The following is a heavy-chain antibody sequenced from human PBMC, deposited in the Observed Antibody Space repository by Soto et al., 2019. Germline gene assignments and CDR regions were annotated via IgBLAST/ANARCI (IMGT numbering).Heavy chain of an antibody. D-gene: IGHD6-13*01. CDR3: AKGTSSSWKNFDY. J-gene: IGHJ4*02. Sequence: PGGSLRLSCAASGFTFSSYAMIGVRQTPGKGLEWVSTISVTGGTTYYADSVKGRFTISRDNSKNTLYLQMSSLSADDTAVYFCAKGTSSSWKNFDYWGQGTLVTVSS. CDR2: ISVTGGTT. CDR1: GFTFSSYA. V-gene: IGHV3-23*01.